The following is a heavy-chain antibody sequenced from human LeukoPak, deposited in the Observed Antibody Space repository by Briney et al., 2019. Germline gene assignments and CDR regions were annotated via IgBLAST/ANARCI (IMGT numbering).Heavy chain of an antibody. CDR3: AKDEGSGWFFFDY. V-gene: IGHV3-23*01. Sequence: GGSLRLSCAASGFTFSSYAMSWVRQAPGKGLEWVSAISGSGVGTYYADSVKGRFTISRDKSKNTLYLQMYTLRAEDSAVYYCAKDEGSGWFFFDYWGQGTQVTVSS. CDR2: ISGSGVGT. J-gene: IGHJ4*02. CDR1: GFTFSSYA. D-gene: IGHD6-19*01.